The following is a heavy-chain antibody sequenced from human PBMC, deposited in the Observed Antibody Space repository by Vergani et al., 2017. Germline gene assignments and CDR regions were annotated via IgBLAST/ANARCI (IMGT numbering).Heavy chain of an antibody. J-gene: IGHJ5*01. CDR2: IYYNGNT. V-gene: IGHV4-39*01. Sequence: QLQLQESGPGLVKPSETLSITCTVSGGSISSSSSYYWTWNRQSPGKGLEFIGLIYYNGNTYYDPSLKSRVTMSVDTSNNQFSLKLTSVTAADTSVYCCVRQGYAYGYFGSWGHGILVTVSS. D-gene: IGHD5-18*01. CDR3: VRQGYAYGYFGS. CDR1: GGSISSSSSYY.